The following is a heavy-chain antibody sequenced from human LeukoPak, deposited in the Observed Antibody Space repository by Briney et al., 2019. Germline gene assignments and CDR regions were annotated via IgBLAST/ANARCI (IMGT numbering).Heavy chain of an antibody. CDR2: IYRGDST. J-gene: IGHJ4*02. Sequence: PGGSLRLSCTVSGFTVSSNSMSWVRQAPGKGLEWVSVIYRGDSTYYADSVKGRFTISRDNTKNTLHLQMNSLRAEDTAVYYCARNWWPIPFDYWGQGTLVTVSA. V-gene: IGHV3-66*01. D-gene: IGHD2-8*02. CDR3: ARNWWPIPFDY. CDR1: GFTVSSNS.